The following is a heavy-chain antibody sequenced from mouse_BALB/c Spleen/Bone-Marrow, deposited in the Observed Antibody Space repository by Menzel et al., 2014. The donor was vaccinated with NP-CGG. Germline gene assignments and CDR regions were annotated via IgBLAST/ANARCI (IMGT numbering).Heavy chain of an antibody. V-gene: IGHV14-3*02. J-gene: IGHJ4*01. CDR1: GFNIKDTY. Sequence: VQLKQSGAELVKPGASVKLSCTASGFNIKDTYMHWVKQRPEQGLEWIGRIDPANGNTKYDPKLQGKATITADTSSNTAYLQLSSLTSEDTAVYYCARWEYYAMDYWGQGTSVTGSS. CDR3: ARWEYYAMDY. D-gene: IGHD4-1*01. CDR2: IDPANGNT.